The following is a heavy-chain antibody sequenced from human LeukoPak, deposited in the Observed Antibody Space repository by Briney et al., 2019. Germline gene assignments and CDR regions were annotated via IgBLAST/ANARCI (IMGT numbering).Heavy chain of an antibody. Sequence: SETLSLTRTVSGGSISSSIYYWGWIRQPPGKGLEWIGTIYYSGSTYYNPSLKSRVTISVDTSRNQFSLKLSSVTAADTAVYYCARHPWTRDMNWFDPWGLGTLVTVSS. J-gene: IGHJ5*02. CDR2: IYYSGST. CDR1: GGSISSSIYY. D-gene: IGHD2-15*01. V-gene: IGHV4-39*01. CDR3: ARHPWTRDMNWFDP.